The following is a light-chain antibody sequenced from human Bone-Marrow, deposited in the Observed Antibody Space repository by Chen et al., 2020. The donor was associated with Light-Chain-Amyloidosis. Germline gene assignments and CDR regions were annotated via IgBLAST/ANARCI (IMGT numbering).Light chain of an antibody. CDR1: SRDVGGHNS. CDR2: EVS. Sequence: QSGLTQPPSASAPPGQSLTISCTGTSRDVGGHNSVSWYQQSPGIAPKVVISEVSKRPSGVPARAGGEKSATRASPTDSGHEAEDEADYYCSSYADDDLYIFGTGTKVT. V-gene: IGLV2-8*01. CDR3: SSYADDDLYI. J-gene: IGLJ1*01.